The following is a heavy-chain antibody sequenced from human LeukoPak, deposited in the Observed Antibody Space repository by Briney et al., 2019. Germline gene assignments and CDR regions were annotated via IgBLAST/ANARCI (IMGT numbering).Heavy chain of an antibody. V-gene: IGHV3-23*01. CDR2: ISGSGGST. CDR1: GFTFSSYA. D-gene: IGHD3-9*01. Sequence: GGSLRLSCAASGFTFSSYAMSWVRQAPGKGLEWVSAISGSGGSTYYADSVKGRFTISRDNSKNTLYLQMNSLRAEDTAVYYCAKLLLHYDILTSYYFDYWGQGTLVTVSS. J-gene: IGHJ4*02. CDR3: AKLLLHYDILTSYYFDY.